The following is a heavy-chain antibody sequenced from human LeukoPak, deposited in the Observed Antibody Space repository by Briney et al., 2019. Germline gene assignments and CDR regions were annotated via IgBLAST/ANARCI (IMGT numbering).Heavy chain of an antibody. V-gene: IGHV1-24*01. Sequence: ASVKVSCKASGYTFTGYYMHWVRQAPGKGLEWMGGFDPEDGETIYAQKFQGRVTMTEDTSTDTAYMELGSLRSEDTAVYYCASGSYQFDYWGQGTLVTVSS. CDR3: ASGSYQFDY. CDR1: GYTFTGYY. CDR2: FDPEDGET. D-gene: IGHD1-26*01. J-gene: IGHJ4*02.